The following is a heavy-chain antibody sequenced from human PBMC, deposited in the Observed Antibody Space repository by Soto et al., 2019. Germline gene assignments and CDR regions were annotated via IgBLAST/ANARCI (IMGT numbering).Heavy chain of an antibody. Sequence: QVQLQGSGPGLVRPSGTLSLTCSVSGASVTDYSWTWIRQPAGRGLEWIGLIYRSGSTTYNPSLESRVTMSLDTSKTQCSLRLTSVTAAETAVYYCARVFYTDSGGYPRPIFDSWSQGTLVTVSS. D-gene: IGHD3-22*01. CDR3: ARVFYTDSGGYPRPIFDS. J-gene: IGHJ4*02. V-gene: IGHV4-4*07. CDR2: IYRSGST. CDR1: GASVTDYS.